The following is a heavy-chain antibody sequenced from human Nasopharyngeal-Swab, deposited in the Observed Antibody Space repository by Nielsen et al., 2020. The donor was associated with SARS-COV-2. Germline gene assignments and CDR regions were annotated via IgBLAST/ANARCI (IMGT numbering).Heavy chain of an antibody. CDR1: GFTFSSYG. D-gene: IGHD5-18*01. CDR2: IWYDGSNK. V-gene: IGHV3-33*01. J-gene: IGHJ4*02. CDR3: ARDRGVDTATFDY. Sequence: GESLKISCAASGFTFSSYGMHWVRQAPGKGLEWVAVIWYDGSNKYYADSVKGRFTISRDNSKNTLYPQMNSLRAEDTAVYYCARDRGVDTATFDYWGQGTLVTVSS.